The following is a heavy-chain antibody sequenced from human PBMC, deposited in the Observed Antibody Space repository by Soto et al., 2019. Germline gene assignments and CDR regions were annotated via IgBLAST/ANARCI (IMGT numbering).Heavy chain of an antibody. CDR3: ATSRCSSTVCYAHSPAWDV. V-gene: IGHV1-69*01. Sequence: QVQLVQSGAEVKKPGSSVKVSCKASGGTFRSSAISWVRQAPGQGLQWVGGIIVTFNTGTYAQKCHGRVMITADDSTSTAYMELSSLTSEDTAVYYCATSRCSSTVCYAHSPAWDVWGPGTTVNVSS. J-gene: IGHJ6*02. CDR1: GGTFRSSA. D-gene: IGHD2-8*01. CDR2: IIVTFNTG.